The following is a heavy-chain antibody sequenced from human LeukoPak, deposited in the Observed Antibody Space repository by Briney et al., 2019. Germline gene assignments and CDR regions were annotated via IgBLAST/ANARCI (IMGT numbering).Heavy chain of an antibody. D-gene: IGHD2-15*01. CDR2: LSGSGDNT. V-gene: IGHV3-23*01. Sequence: GGSLRLSCAVSGFTFSSYAMSWVRQAPGKGLEWVSSLSGSGDNTYYADSVKGRFTISRDNSKNTLYLQMNSLRAEDTAVYYCARDRYCSGGSCYSGGYWGQGTLVTVSS. CDR3: ARDRYCSGGSCYSGGY. J-gene: IGHJ4*02. CDR1: GFTFSSYA.